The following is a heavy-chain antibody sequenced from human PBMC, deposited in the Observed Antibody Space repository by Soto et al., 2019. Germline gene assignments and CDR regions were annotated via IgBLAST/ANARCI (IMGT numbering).Heavy chain of an antibody. Sequence: QVQLVQSGAEVKKPGSSVKVSCKASGGTFSSYAISWVRQAPGQGLEWMGGIIPIFGTANYAQKFQGRVTITADEYTSTAYMELSSLRSEDTAVYYCARSHSSSSRYYYYYGMDVWGQGTTVTVSS. CDR3: ARSHSSSSRYYYYYGMDV. CDR2: IIPIFGTA. V-gene: IGHV1-69*01. CDR1: GGTFSSYA. J-gene: IGHJ6*02. D-gene: IGHD6-6*01.